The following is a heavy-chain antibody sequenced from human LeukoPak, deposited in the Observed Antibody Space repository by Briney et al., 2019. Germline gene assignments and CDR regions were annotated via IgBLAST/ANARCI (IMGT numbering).Heavy chain of an antibody. V-gene: IGHV1-24*01. D-gene: IGHD3-16*01. CDR2: FDPEDGET. CDR3: ATDLFMITSADY. Sequence: ASLKVSCKVSGYTLTELSMHWVRHAPGKGLVWMGGFDPEDGETIYAQKFQGRVTMTEDTSTDTAHMELSSLRSEDTAGYYCATDLFMITSADYWGQGTLVTVSS. J-gene: IGHJ4*02. CDR1: GYTLTELS.